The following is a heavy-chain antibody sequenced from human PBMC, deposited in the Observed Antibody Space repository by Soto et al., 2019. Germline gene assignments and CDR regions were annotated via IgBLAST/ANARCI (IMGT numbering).Heavy chain of an antibody. Sequence: ASVKVSCKASEYTFTGYYMHWVRQAPGQGLEWMGWINPNSGGTNYAQKFQGWVTMTRDTSISTAYMELSRLRSDDTAVYYCARAGPLDYYYYYGMDVWGQGTTVTVSS. CDR3: ARAGPLDYYYYYGMDV. J-gene: IGHJ6*02. D-gene: IGHD7-27*01. V-gene: IGHV1-2*04. CDR2: INPNSGGT. CDR1: EYTFTGYY.